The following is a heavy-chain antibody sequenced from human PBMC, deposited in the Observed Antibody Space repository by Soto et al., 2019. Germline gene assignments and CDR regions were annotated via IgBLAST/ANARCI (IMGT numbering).Heavy chain of an antibody. CDR3: ARGGSRKVVVAAMSRHPPGWFDP. CDR1: GGTFSSYA. CDR2: IIPFFGTA. V-gene: IGHV1-69*01. D-gene: IGHD2-15*01. Sequence: QVQLVQSGAEVKKPGSSVKVSCKASGGTFSSYAISWVRQAPGQGLEWMGGIIPFFGTANYAQKFQGRVTITADESTSTAYMEVSSLRSEDTAVYYCARGGSRKVVVAAMSRHPPGWFDPWGQGTLVTVSS. J-gene: IGHJ5*02.